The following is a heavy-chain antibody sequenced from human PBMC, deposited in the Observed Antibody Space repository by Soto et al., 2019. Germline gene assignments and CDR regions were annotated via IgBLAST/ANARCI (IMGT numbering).Heavy chain of an antibody. Sequence: ASVKVSCKASGYTFTSYGISWVRQAPGQGLEWMGWISAYNGNTNYAQKLQGRVTMTTDTSTSTAYMELRSLRSDDTAVYYCARGRGCSGGSCYSFGPFYYYGMDVWGQGTTVTVSS. D-gene: IGHD2-15*01. CDR1: GYTFTSYG. V-gene: IGHV1-18*01. CDR2: ISAYNGNT. J-gene: IGHJ6*02. CDR3: ARGRGCSGGSCYSFGPFYYYGMDV.